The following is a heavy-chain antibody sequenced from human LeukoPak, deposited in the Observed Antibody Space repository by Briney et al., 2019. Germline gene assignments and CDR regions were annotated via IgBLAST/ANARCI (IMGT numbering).Heavy chain of an antibody. D-gene: IGHD3-22*01. V-gene: IGHV4-39*07. CDR3: AREVASASDYYDSSGYYDGFDP. CDR1: GGSISSSSYY. CDR2: IYYSGST. J-gene: IGHJ5*02. Sequence: PSETLSLTCTVSGGSISSSSYYWGWIRQPPGKGLEWIGSIYYSGSTYYNPSLKSRVTISVGTSKNQFSLKLSSVTAADTAVYYCAREVASASDYYDSSGYYDGFDPWGQGTLVTVSS.